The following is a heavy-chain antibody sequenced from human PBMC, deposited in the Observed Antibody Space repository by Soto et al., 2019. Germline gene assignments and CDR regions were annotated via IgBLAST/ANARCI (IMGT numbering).Heavy chain of an antibody. Sequence: GRSLRLSCAASGFTFSSYAMHLVRQAPGKGLEWVAVILYDGSNKYYADSVKGRFTISRDNSKNTLYLQMNSLRAEDTAVYYCARERGSQESYGMDVWCQGTTVTAP. CDR2: ILYDGSNK. J-gene: IGHJ6*02. V-gene: IGHV3-30-3*01. D-gene: IGHD3-10*01. CDR1: GFTFSSYA. CDR3: ARERGSQESYGMDV.